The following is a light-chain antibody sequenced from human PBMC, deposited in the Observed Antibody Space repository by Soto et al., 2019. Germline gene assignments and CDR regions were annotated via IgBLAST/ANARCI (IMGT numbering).Light chain of an antibody. CDR2: GAS. Sequence: EIVLTQSPATLSLSPGERATLSCRASQSVNSNYLAWYQQKPGQAPRLLIYGASSRATGIPDRFSGSGSGTDFTLTISRLEPEDFAVYYCQQYGSSRTFGQGTKVDIK. J-gene: IGKJ1*01. CDR3: QQYGSSRT. CDR1: QSVNSNY. V-gene: IGKV3-20*01.